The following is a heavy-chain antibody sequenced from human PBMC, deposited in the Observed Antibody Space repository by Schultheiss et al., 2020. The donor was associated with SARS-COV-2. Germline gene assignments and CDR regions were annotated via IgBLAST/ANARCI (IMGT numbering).Heavy chain of an antibody. CDR1: GFTFDDYA. D-gene: IGHD1-26*01. Sequence: GGSLRLSFTASGFTFDDYAMHWVRQAPGKGLEWVSGISWNSGSIGYADSVKGRFTISRDNSKNTLYLQMNSLRAEDTAVYYCVKDKVGATGYWGQGTLVTVSS. CDR2: ISWNSGSI. V-gene: IGHV3-9*01. CDR3: VKDKVGATGY. J-gene: IGHJ4*02.